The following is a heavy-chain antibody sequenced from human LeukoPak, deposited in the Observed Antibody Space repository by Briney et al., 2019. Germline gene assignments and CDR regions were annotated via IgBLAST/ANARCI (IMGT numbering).Heavy chain of an antibody. CDR2: IKEDGSEK. V-gene: IGHV3-7*01. CDR1: GFTFNRDW. J-gene: IGHJ4*02. CDR3: ATKEPSTSGWSY. D-gene: IGHD6-19*01. Sequence: PGGSLRLSCAASGFTFNRDWTAWVRQAPGKGLEWVANIKEDGSEKNYVDSVKGRFTISRDNAVNSAYLQMNDLRAEDTGVYYCATKEPSTSGWSYWGQGNLVTVSS.